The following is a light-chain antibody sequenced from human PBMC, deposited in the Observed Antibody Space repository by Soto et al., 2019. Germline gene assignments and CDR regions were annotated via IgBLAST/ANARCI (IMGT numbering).Light chain of an antibody. CDR1: QGIRND. CDR2: AAS. Sequence: AIQMTQSPSSLSASVGDRVTITCRASQGIRNDLGWYQQKPGKAPNLLIYAASSLQSGVPSRFSGSGSGTDFTLTISSLEPEDFATYYCLQDYNYPWTFGQGTKVGIK. V-gene: IGKV1-6*01. CDR3: LQDYNYPWT. J-gene: IGKJ1*01.